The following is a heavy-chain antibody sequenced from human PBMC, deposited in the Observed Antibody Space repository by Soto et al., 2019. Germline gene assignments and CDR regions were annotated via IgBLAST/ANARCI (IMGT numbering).Heavy chain of an antibody. CDR3: ARDYSSYGPFDY. Sequence: GGSLRLCCAASGFTFSSYAMHWVRQAPGKGLEWVSYISSSSSTIYYAESVKGRFTISRDNAKNSLYLQMNSLRAEDTAVYYCARDYSSYGPFDYWCQGTLVTVSS. V-gene: IGHV3-48*01. J-gene: IGHJ4*02. D-gene: IGHD5-18*01. CDR2: ISSSSSTI. CDR1: GFTFSSYA.